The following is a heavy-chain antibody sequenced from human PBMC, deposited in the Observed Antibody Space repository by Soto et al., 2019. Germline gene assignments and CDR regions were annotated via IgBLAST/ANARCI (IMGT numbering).Heavy chain of an antibody. D-gene: IGHD3-3*01. V-gene: IGHV3-30-3*01. CDR1: GFTFSSYA. Sequence: GSLRLSCAASGFTFSSYAMHWVRQAPGKGLEWVAVISYDEGNKYYADSVKGRFTISRDSSKNTLSLQMSSLRPEDTAVYYCVRANYDFYGYYYYGMDVWGQGTTVTVSS. J-gene: IGHJ6*02. CDR3: VRANYDFYGYYYYGMDV. CDR2: ISYDEGNK.